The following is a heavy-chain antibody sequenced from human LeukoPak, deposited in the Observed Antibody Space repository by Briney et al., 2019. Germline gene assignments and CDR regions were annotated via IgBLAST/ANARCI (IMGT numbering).Heavy chain of an antibody. J-gene: IGHJ5*02. CDR2: ISYDGSNK. CDR3: AKVSAYYYASGFDP. CDR1: GFTFDDYG. V-gene: IGHV3-30*18. D-gene: IGHD3-10*01. Sequence: PGGSLRLSCAASGFTFDDYGMSWVRQAPGKGLEWVAVISYDGSNKYYADSVKGRFTISRDNSQNTLYLQMNSLRPEDTAVYYCAKVSAYYYASGFDPWGQGTLVTVSS.